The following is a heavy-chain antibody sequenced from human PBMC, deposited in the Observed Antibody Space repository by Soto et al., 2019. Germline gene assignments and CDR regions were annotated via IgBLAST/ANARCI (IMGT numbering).Heavy chain of an antibody. CDR1: GYTLTELS. D-gene: IGHD2-15*01. V-gene: IGHV1-24*01. CDR3: ATDLSCSGGSCYNY. J-gene: IGHJ4*02. Sequence: ASVKVSCKVSGYTLTELSMHWVRQAPGKGLEWMGGFVPEDGETIYAQKFQGRVTMTEDTSTDTAYMELSSLRSEDTAVYYCATDLSCSGGSCYNYWGQGTLVTVSS. CDR2: FVPEDGET.